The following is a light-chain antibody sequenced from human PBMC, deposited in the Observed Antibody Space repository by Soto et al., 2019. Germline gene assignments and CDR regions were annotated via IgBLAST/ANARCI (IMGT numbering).Light chain of an antibody. V-gene: IGLV2-23*02. CDR3: CSYAGPTTWV. CDR2: EVN. Sequence: QSALTQPASVSGSPGQSITISCTGTSSDVGGHNHVSWFQQHPDKAPKLLIFEVNRRPSGVSDRFSGSKFGNTASLTISGLQFEDEADYYCCSYAGPTTWVFGGGTKLTVL. J-gene: IGLJ2*01. CDR1: SSDVGGHNH.